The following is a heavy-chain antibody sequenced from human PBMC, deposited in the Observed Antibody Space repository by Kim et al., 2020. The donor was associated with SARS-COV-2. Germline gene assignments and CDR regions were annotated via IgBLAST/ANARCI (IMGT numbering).Heavy chain of an antibody. D-gene: IGHD3-10*01. CDR3: ARLWLDYYGSGSHYDY. CDR2: IYYSGST. V-gene: IGHV4-39*01. Sequence: SETLSLTCTVSGGSISSSSYYWGWLRQPQGKGLEWIVSIYYSGSTYYNPTLNSRFTISVDTTKNQFSLKLSSVTAADTAVYYCARLWLDYYGSGSHYDYWGQGTLVTVSS. CDR1: GGSISSSSYY. J-gene: IGHJ4*02.